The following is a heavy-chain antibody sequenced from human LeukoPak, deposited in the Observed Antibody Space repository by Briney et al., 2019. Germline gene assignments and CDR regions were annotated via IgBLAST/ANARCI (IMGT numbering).Heavy chain of an antibody. CDR2: ISGSGGST. D-gene: IGHD3-10*01. J-gene: IGHJ4*02. Sequence: GGSLRLSCAASGFTFSSYAMSWVRQAPGKGLEWVSAISGSGGSTYYADSVKGRFTISRDNSKNTLYLQMNSLRAEDTAVYYCANLLRGFGGNPAFDYWGQGTLVTVSS. CDR1: GFTFSSYA. CDR3: ANLLRGFGGNPAFDY. V-gene: IGHV3-23*01.